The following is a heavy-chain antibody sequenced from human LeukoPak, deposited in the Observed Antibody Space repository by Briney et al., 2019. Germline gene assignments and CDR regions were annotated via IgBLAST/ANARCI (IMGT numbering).Heavy chain of an antibody. CDR3: TRDPKQEAFCGGDCYNNDVFDI. Sequence: TSETLSLTCTVSGGSISSSSYYWGWIRQPPGKGLEWIGSIYYSGSTYYNPSLKSRVTISVDTSKNQFSLKLSSVTAADTAVYYCTRDPKQEAFCGGDCYNNDVFDIWGQGTMVTVSS. D-gene: IGHD2-21*02. CDR2: IYYSGST. CDR1: GGSISSSSYY. V-gene: IGHV4-39*07. J-gene: IGHJ3*02.